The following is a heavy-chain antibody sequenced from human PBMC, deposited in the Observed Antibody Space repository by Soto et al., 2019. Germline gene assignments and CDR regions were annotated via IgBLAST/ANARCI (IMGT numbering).Heavy chain of an antibody. D-gene: IGHD3-22*01. J-gene: IGHJ4*02. V-gene: IGHV4-4*02. CDR1: GGSISSSNW. Sequence: QVQLQESGPGLVKPSGTLSLTCAVSGGSISSSNWWSWVRQPPGKGLEWIGEIYHSGSTNYNPSLKSRVTIAVDKSKNQFSLKLSSVTAADTAVYYCARDSYDSSGYYYTPPYFDYWGQGTLVTVSS. CDR3: ARDSYDSSGYYYTPPYFDY. CDR2: IYHSGST.